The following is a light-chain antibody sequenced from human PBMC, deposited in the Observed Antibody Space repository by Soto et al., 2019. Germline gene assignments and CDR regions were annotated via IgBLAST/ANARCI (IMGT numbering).Light chain of an antibody. CDR3: QAWDSSTPYV. CDR2: QDN. CDR1: KLGDKY. J-gene: IGLJ1*01. Sequence: SYELTQPPSVSVSPGQTASITCSGDKLGDKYVSWYQQKPGQSPVVVIYQDNKRPSGIPERFSGSNSGNTATLTISGTQAMDEADYYCQAWDSSTPYVFGTGTKVTVL. V-gene: IGLV3-1*01.